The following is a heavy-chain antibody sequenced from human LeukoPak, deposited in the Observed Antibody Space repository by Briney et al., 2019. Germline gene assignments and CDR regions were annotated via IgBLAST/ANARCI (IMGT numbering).Heavy chain of an antibody. CDR1: GGSFNNYS. D-gene: IGHD5-18*01. CDR2: IIPVFGTP. CDR3: ARPHTAMLLYYFDY. V-gene: IGHV1-69*13. Sequence: SVKVSCKASGGSFNNYSMNWVRQAPGQGLEWMGGIIPVFGTPNFAQKFQGRLTITADESTGTAYMELSDLRSEDTATYYCARPHTAMLLYYFDYWGQGTLVTVSS. J-gene: IGHJ4*02.